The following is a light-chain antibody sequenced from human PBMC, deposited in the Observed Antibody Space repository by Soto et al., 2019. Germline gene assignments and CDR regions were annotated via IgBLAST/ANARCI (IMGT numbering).Light chain of an antibody. CDR1: SSDVGSYNL. Sequence: QSALTQPASVSGSPGQSITITSTGTSSDVGSYNLVSWYQQHPGKAPKLMIYEGSKRPSGVSNRFSGSKSVNTASLTISGLQAEDEADYYCCSYAVSSWVFGGGTKLTVL. V-gene: IGLV2-23*01. J-gene: IGLJ3*02. CDR3: CSYAVSSWV. CDR2: EGS.